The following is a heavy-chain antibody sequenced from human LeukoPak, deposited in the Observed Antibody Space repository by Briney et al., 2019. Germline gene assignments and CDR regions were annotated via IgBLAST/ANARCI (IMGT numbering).Heavy chain of an antibody. J-gene: IGHJ6*03. Sequence: GGSLRLSCAASGFTFSSYSMNWVRQAPGKGLEWVSSISSSSSYIYYADSVKGRFTISRDNAKNSLYLQMNSLRAEDTAVYYCARPIFGVVRSYYYYMDVWGKGTTVTVSS. CDR1: GFTFSSYS. CDR3: ARPIFGVVRSYYYYMDV. V-gene: IGHV3-21*01. CDR2: ISSSSSYI. D-gene: IGHD3-3*01.